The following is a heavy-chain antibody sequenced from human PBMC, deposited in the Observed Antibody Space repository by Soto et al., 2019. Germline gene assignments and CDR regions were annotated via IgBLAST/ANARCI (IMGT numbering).Heavy chain of an antibody. CDR3: AKVRIMITFEN. D-gene: IGHD3-16*01. CDR2: ISGSGGST. V-gene: IGHV3-23*01. CDR1: GFTCSSYA. J-gene: IGHJ3*02. Sequence: GGSLRLSCAASGFTCSSYAMSWVCQAPGKGLEWVSAISGSGGSTYYADSVKGRFTISRDNSKNTLYLQMNSLRAEDTAVYYCAKVRIMITFENWGQGTMVTVSS.